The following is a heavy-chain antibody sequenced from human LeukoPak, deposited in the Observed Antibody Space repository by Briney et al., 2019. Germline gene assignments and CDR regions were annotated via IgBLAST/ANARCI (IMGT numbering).Heavy chain of an antibody. CDR2: ISYDGSNK. D-gene: IGHD2-15*01. CDR3: ARDHAGSGRAFDY. V-gene: IGHV3-30-3*01. CDR1: GFPFSSYS. J-gene: IGHJ4*02. Sequence: GRSLRLSCAASGFPFSSYSMHWVRQAPGKGLEWVALISYDGSNKYYVDSVEGRFTISRDNSKNTLYPQMNSLGVEDTAVYYCARDHAGSGRAFDYWGQGTLVTVSS.